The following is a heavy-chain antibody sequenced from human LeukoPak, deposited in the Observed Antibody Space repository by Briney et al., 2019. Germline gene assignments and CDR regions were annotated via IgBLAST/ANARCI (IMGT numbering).Heavy chain of an antibody. V-gene: IGHV4-4*07. J-gene: IGHJ4*02. CDR1: GGSISSYY. Sequence: SETLSLTCTVSGGSISSYYWSWIRQPAGKGLEWIGRIYTSGSTNYNPSLKSRVTMSEDTSKNQFSLKLSSVTAADTAVYYCARDYYDSSGYLYLFDYWGQGTLVTVSS. CDR2: IYTSGST. CDR3: ARDYYDSSGYLYLFDY. D-gene: IGHD3-22*01.